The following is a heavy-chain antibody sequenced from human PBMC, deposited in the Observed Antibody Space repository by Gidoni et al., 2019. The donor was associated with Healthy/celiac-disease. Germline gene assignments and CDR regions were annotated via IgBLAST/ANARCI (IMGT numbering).Heavy chain of an antibody. Sequence: QVQLVQSGAEVQKPGASVKVSCKASGYTFTGYYMHWVRQAPGQGLEWMGRINPNSGGTNYAQKFQGRVTMTRDTSISTAYMELSRLRSDDTAVYYCAREPDMDIVAHGAFDIWGQGTMVTVSS. J-gene: IGHJ3*02. CDR2: INPNSGGT. CDR3: AREPDMDIVAHGAFDI. CDR1: GYTFTGYY. D-gene: IGHD5-12*01. V-gene: IGHV1-2*06.